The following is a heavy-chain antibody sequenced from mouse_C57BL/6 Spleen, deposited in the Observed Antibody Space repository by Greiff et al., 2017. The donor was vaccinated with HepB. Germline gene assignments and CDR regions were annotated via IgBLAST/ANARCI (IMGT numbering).Heavy chain of an antibody. D-gene: IGHD1-2*01. J-gene: IGHJ2*01. CDR1: GYTFTSYW. Sequence: QVQLQQPGAELVRPGSSVKLSCKASGYTFTSYWMHWVKQRPIQGLEWIGNIDPSDSETHYNQKFKDKATLTVDKSSSTAYMQLSSLTSEDSAVYYCARLLRPYYFDYWGQGTTLTVSS. V-gene: IGHV1-52*01. CDR2: IDPSDSET. CDR3: ARLLRPYYFDY.